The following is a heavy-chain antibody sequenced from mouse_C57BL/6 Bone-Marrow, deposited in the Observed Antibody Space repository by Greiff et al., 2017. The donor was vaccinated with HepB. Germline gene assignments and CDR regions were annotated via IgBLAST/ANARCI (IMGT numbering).Heavy chain of an antibody. CDR1: GYTFTNYW. Sequence: VQLQQPGAELVRPGTSVKMSCKASGYTFTNYWIGWAKQRPGHGLEWIGDIYPGGGYTNYNEKFKGKATLTADKSSSTAYMQFSSLTSEDSAIYYCASGAWFAYWGQGTLVTVSA. V-gene: IGHV1-63*01. CDR2: IYPGGGYT. CDR3: ASGAWFAY. J-gene: IGHJ3*01.